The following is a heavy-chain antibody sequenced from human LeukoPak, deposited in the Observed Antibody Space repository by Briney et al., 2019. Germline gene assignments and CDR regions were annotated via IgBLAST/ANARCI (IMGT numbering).Heavy chain of an antibody. J-gene: IGHJ4*02. Sequence: ASVTVSFKGSGYMFSIFGITWVRQAQGQGLEWVGWMSAFSGNRNSAQKLYGRGTIMTETTTRKAYTEVRSLGSADTAVYYCARGFLDTDLIYLDFWGQGTLVTVSS. CDR3: ARGFLDTDLIYLDF. D-gene: IGHD5-18*01. CDR1: GYMFSIFG. CDR2: MSAFSGNR. V-gene: IGHV1-18*01.